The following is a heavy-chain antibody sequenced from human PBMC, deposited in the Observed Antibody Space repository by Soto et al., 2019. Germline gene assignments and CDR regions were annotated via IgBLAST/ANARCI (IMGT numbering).Heavy chain of an antibody. Sequence: GGSLRLSCAASGFTFSSYGMHWVRQAPGKGLEWVAVISYDGSNKYYADSVKGRFTISRDNSKNTLYLQMNSLRAEDTAVYYCAKELPIVVVVAATHYGRDVWGQGNTVTVSS. CDR1: GFTFSSYG. CDR2: ISYDGSNK. J-gene: IGHJ6*02. D-gene: IGHD2-15*01. V-gene: IGHV3-30*18. CDR3: AKELPIVVVVAATHYGRDV.